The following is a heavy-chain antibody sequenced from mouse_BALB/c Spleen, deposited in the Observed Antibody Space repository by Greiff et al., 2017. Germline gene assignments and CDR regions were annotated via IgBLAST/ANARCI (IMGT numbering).Heavy chain of an antibody. Sequence: EVMLVESGGGLVQPGGSLKLSCAASGFTFSSYGMSWVRQTPDKRLELVATINSNGGSTYYPDSVKGRFTISRDNAKNTLYLQMSSLKSEDTAMYYCARDYYGSRYGFAYWGQGTLVTVSA. D-gene: IGHD1-1*01. V-gene: IGHV5-6-3*01. CDR1: GFTFSSYG. J-gene: IGHJ3*01. CDR2: INSNGGST. CDR3: ARDYYGSRYGFAY.